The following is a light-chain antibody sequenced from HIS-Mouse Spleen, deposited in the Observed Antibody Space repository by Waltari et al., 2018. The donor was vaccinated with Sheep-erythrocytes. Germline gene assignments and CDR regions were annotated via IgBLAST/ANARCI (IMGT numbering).Light chain of an antibody. J-gene: IGLJ1*01. CDR1: SSDVGGYNY. CDR2: DGS. CDR3: CSYAGSYNHV. V-gene: IGLV2-11*01. Sequence: QSALTQPRSVSGSPGQSVTISCTGTSSDVGGYNYVAWYQQHPGKAPKRMIDDGSKRHSGVPDRFSGSKSGNTASLTISGLQAEDEADYYCCSYAGSYNHVFATGTKVTVL.